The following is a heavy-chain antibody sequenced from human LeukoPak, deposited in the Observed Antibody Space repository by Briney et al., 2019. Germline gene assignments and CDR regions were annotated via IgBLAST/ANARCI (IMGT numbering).Heavy chain of an antibody. CDR1: GGSISCGGYY. CDR3: ARERGIVVVPAGPDYMDV. J-gene: IGHJ6*03. V-gene: IGHV4-31*03. D-gene: IGHD2-2*01. Sequence: SETLSLTCTVSGGSISCGGYYWSWIRQHPGKGLEWIGYIYYSGSTYYNPSLKSRVTISVDTSKNQFSLKLSSVTAADTAVYYCARERGIVVVPAGPDYMDVWGKGTTVTVSS. CDR2: IYYSGST.